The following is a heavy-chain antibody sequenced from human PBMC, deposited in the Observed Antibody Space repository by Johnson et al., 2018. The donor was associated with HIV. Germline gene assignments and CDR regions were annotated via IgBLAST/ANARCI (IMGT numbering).Heavy chain of an antibody. CDR3: ARQVYCSSTSCSSAFDI. Sequence: VQLVESGGGVVQPGGSLRLSCAASGFTLSNHWMSWVRQAPGKGLEYVANVNQDGSEKYYVDSVKGRFTISRDNAKNSLYLQMNSLRAGDTAVYYCARQVYCSSTSCSSAFDIWGQGTVVTVSS. V-gene: IGHV3-7*02. CDR1: GFTLSNHW. J-gene: IGHJ3*02. D-gene: IGHD2-2*01. CDR2: VNQDGSEK.